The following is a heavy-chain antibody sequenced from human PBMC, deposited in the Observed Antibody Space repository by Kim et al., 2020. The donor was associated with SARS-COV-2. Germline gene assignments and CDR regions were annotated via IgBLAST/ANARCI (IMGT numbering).Heavy chain of an antibody. Sequence: GGSLRLSCAASGFTFNNHWMHWVRQAPGKGLEWVSRIYGDGSEINYADSVKGRFTISRDNTQNTLFLQMTSLRAEDTAVYFCAGGPLTNVYFLEYWGQGT. D-gene: IGHD1-1*01. CDR1: GFTFNNHW. CDR3: AGGPLTNVYFLEY. CDR2: IYGDGSEI. J-gene: IGHJ4*02. V-gene: IGHV3-74*01.